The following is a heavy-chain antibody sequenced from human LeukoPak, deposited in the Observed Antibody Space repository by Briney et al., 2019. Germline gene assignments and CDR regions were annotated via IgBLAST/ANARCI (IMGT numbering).Heavy chain of an antibody. Sequence: GGSLRLSCAASGFTFSSYAMSWVRQAPGKGLEWVSAISGSGGSTCYADSVKGRFTISRDNSKNTLYLQMNSLRAEDTAVYYCARALVVRGYDYWGQGTLVTVSS. V-gene: IGHV3-23*01. CDR2: ISGSGGST. J-gene: IGHJ4*02. D-gene: IGHD3-22*01. CDR3: ARALVVRGYDY. CDR1: GFTFSSYA.